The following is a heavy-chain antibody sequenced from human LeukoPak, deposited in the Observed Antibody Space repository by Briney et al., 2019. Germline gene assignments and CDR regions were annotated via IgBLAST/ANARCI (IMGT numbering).Heavy chain of an antibody. CDR2: ISRDGGNT. D-gene: IGHD5-24*01. CDR1: GLTFDDFT. J-gene: IGHJ5*01. V-gene: IGHV3-43*01. Sequence: GSLRLSCAAPGLTFDDFTMHWVRQPPGKGLEWISFISRDGGNTYYADSVKGRFTISRDNNKNSLSLQMNSLTADDTALYYCAKGDGYNGCFDSWGQGTLVTVSS. CDR3: AKGDGYNGCFDS.